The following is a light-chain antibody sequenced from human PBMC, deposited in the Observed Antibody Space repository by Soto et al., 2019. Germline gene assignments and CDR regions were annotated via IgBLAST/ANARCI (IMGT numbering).Light chain of an antibody. CDR2: GAS. CDR1: QSVSSN. Sequence: EIVMTQSPATLSVSPGERATLSCRXSQSVSSNLAWYQQKPGQAPRLLIYGASTRATGIPARFSGSGSGTEFTLTISSLQSEDFAVYYCQQYNNWPRTFGQGTKVEIK. V-gene: IGKV3-15*01. CDR3: QQYNNWPRT. J-gene: IGKJ1*01.